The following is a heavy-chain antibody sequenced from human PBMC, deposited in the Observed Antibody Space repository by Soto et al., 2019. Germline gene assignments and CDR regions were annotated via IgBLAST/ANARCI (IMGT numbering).Heavy chain of an antibody. D-gene: IGHD3-10*01. CDR2: IIPILGIA. CDR1: GGTFSSYA. CDR3: AGRIRFGELGPHYYGMDV. Sequence: ASVKVSCKASGGTFSSYAISWVRQAPGQGLEWMGGIIPILGIANYAQKFQGRVTITADKSTSTAYMELSSLRSEDTAVYYGAGRIRFGELGPHYYGMDVWGQGTTVTVSS. J-gene: IGHJ6*02. V-gene: IGHV1-69*10.